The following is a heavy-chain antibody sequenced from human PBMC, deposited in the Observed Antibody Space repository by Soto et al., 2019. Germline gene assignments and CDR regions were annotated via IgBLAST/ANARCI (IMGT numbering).Heavy chain of an antibody. CDR1: GFTFSDYY. CDR3: ARDHERITLIVPGFQR. V-gene: IGHV3-11*05. J-gene: IGHJ1*01. Sequence: GGSLRLSCAASGFTFSDYYMSWIRQAPGKGLEWVAYISSSSSYTTYADSVQGRFTISRDNAKNSLYLQMNSLRADDTAVYYCARDHERITLIVPGFQRWGQGTLVTVSS. CDR2: ISSSSSYT. D-gene: IGHD3-22*01.